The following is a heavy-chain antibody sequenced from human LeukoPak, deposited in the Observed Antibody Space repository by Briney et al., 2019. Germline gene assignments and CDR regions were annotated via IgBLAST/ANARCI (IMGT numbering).Heavy chain of an antibody. CDR1: GGSFSGYY. J-gene: IGHJ3*02. Sequence: PSETLSLTCAVYGGSFSGYYWSWIRQPPGKGLEWIGYIYYSGSTNYNPSLKSRVTISVDTSKNQFSLKLSSVTAADTAVYYCARIGHDSSGYYSAFDIWGQGTMVTVSS. V-gene: IGHV4-59*01. D-gene: IGHD3-22*01. CDR2: IYYSGST. CDR3: ARIGHDSSGYYSAFDI.